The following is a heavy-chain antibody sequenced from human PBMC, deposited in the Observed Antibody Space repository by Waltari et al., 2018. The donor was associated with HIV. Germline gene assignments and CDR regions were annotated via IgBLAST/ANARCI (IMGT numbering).Heavy chain of an antibody. CDR3: ARGLHRGGHYFGMDV. J-gene: IGHJ6*02. D-gene: IGHD3-9*01. CDR1: GFSFNTSA. CDR2: ISSKSDPI. Sequence: EVQLVESGGGSVRPGGSLRLYWAASGFSFNTSAMNWVRAAPGKGLEWVSYISSKSDPIDYADSVKGRFTISRDNAKNSLYLQMNSLRDDDTAVYYCARGLHRGGHYFGMDVWGRGTTVIVSS. V-gene: IGHV3-48*02.